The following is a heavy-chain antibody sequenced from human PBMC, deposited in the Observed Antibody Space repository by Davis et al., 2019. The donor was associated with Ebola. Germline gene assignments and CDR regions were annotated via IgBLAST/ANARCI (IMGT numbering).Heavy chain of an antibody. V-gene: IGHV4-39*07. Sequence: SETLSLTCTVSGGSISSSSYYWGWIRQPPGKGLEWIGSIYYSGSTNYNPSLKSRVTISVDKSKNQFSLKLSSVTAADTAVYYCAARTTGIGRYWGQGTLVTVSS. CDR2: IYYSGST. CDR1: GGSISSSSYY. J-gene: IGHJ4*02. CDR3: AARTTGIGRY. D-gene: IGHD6-13*01.